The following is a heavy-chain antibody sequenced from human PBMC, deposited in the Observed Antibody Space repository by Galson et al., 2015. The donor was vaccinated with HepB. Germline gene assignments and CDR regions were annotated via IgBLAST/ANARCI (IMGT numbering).Heavy chain of an antibody. CDR1: GGSISSYY. V-gene: IGHV4-4*07. Sequence: LSLTCTVSGGSISSYYWSWIRQPAGKGLEWIGRIYTSGSTNYNPSLKSRVTMSVDTSKNQFSLKLSPVTAADTAVYYCARELFGYCSSTSCYPWFDPWGQGTLVTVSS. J-gene: IGHJ5*02. CDR3: ARELFGYCSSTSCYPWFDP. CDR2: IYTSGST. D-gene: IGHD2-2*01.